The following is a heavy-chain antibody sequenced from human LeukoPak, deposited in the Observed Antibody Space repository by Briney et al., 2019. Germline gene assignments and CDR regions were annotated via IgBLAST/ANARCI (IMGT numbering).Heavy chain of an antibody. CDR3: ARDRVNWNDGVDY. J-gene: IGHJ4*02. CDR1: GFTFSDYN. CDR2: ISSGSVTI. D-gene: IGHD1-20*01. Sequence: GGSLRLSCAASGFTFSDYNMNWVRQAPGKGLEWVSYISSGSVTIYYADSVKGRFTVSRDNAKNSLYLQMNSLRAEDTAVYYCARDRVNWNDGVDYWGQGTLVTVSS. V-gene: IGHV3-48*01.